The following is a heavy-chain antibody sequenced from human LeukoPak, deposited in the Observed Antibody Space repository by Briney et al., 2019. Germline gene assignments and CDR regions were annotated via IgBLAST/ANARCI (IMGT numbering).Heavy chain of an antibody. CDR1: EFTLNYYW. CDR2: ISSDGSST. CDR3: ARCRHSYDSSGFPHY. J-gene: IGHJ4*02. Sequence: PGGSLRLSCVGSEFTLNYYWMHWVRQAPGKGLVWVSRISSDGSSTFYADSVKGRFTISRDNAKNSLYLQMNSLRAEDTALYYCARCRHSYDSSGFPHYWGQGTLVTVSS. D-gene: IGHD3-22*01. V-gene: IGHV3-74*01.